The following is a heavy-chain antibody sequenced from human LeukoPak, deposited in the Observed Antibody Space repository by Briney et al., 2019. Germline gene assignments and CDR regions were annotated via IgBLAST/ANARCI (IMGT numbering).Heavy chain of an antibody. J-gene: IGHJ4*02. V-gene: IGHV1-2*02. CDR2: INPNSGGT. D-gene: IGHD3-22*01. Sequence: ASVKVSCKASGYTFTGHYMHWVRQAPGQGLEWMGWINPNSGGTNYAQKFQGRVTMTRDTSISTANMELSRLRSDDTAVYYCAREGYDSSGYYPYFDYWGQGTLVTVSS. CDR3: AREGYDSSGYYPYFDY. CDR1: GYTFTGHY.